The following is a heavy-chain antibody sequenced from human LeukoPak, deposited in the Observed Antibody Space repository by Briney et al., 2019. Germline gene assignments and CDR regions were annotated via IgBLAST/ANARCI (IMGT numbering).Heavy chain of an antibody. D-gene: IGHD6-13*01. J-gene: IGHJ4*02. CDR2: VGSSGLTT. CDR1: GATLTSYA. V-gene: IGHV3-23*01. CDR3: AIRLAAAGLRY. Sequence: GALRLSCAASGATLTSYATAWVRQAPGKGLEWVSTVGSSGLTTDYADSVRGRFTVSRDTSTNTVFLQMSSLTAEDTATYYCAIRLAAAGLRYWGQGTLVSVSS.